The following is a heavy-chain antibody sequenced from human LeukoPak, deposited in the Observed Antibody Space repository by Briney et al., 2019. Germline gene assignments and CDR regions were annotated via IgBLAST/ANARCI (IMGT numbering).Heavy chain of an antibody. Sequence: MSSETLYLTCAVYGGSFSGYYWSWIRQPPGKGLEWIGEINHSGSTNYNPFLKSRVTISVDTSKNQFSLKLSSVTAADTAVYYCARQTRYCSSTSCYYYYYYYMDVWGKGTTVTISS. CDR1: GGSFSGYY. CDR2: INHSGST. D-gene: IGHD2-2*01. V-gene: IGHV4-34*01. J-gene: IGHJ6*03. CDR3: ARQTRYCSSTSCYYYYYYYMDV.